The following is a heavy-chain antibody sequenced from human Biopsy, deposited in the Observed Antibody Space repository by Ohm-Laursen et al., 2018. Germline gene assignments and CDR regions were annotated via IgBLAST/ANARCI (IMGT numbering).Heavy chain of an antibody. CDR2: LNPVSGNS. D-gene: IGHD1-7*01. Sequence: SVKVSCKVSGYTFTSYDITWVRQASGQGPEWIGWLNPVSGNSNFGQKFRGRVTVTSDTSISTAYMELSGLTSDDTATYYCGRAVRNQLLTDPWGQGTLATVTS. CDR1: GYTFTSYD. V-gene: IGHV1-8*01. J-gene: IGHJ5*02. CDR3: GRAVRNQLLTDP.